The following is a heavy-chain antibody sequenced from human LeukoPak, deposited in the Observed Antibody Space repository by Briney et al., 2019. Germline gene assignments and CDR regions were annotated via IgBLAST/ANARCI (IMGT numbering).Heavy chain of an antibody. CDR3: ARAHQGDSSGYYYTY. D-gene: IGHD3-22*01. Sequence: SVKVSCKASGGTFSSYAISWVRQAPGQGLEWMGGIIPIFGTGNYAQKFQARVTITTDESTSTAYMDLSSLRSEDTAVYYCARAHQGDSSGYYYTYWGQGTLVTVSS. CDR1: GGTFSSYA. J-gene: IGHJ4*02. CDR2: IIPIFGTG. V-gene: IGHV1-69*05.